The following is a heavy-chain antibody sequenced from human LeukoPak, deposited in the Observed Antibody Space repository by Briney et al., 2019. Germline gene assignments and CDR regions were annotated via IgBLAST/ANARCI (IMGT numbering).Heavy chain of an antibody. CDR3: ARHPGWEQRNFDY. Sequence: SETLSLTCTVSGGSISSYYWSWIRQPPGKGLEWIGYIYYSGSTNYNPSLKSRVTISVDTSKNQFSLKLSSVTAADTAVYYCARHPGWEQRNFDYWGQGTLVTVSS. D-gene: IGHD1/OR15-1a*01. CDR2: IYYSGST. V-gene: IGHV4-59*08. J-gene: IGHJ4*02. CDR1: GGSISSYY.